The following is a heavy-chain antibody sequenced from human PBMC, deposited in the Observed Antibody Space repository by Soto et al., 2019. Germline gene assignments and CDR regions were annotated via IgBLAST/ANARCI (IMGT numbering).Heavy chain of an antibody. CDR2: INHRGST. CDR3: ARGSRDIVVVVAAQNYYYYYMDV. V-gene: IGHV4-34*01. CDR1: GGSLSDYF. D-gene: IGHD2-15*01. J-gene: IGHJ6*03. Sequence: SETLSLTCVVSGGSLSDYFWSWIRQPPGMALEWIGEINHRGSTNYNPSLKSRVTISVDTSKNQFSLKLSSVTAADTAVYYCARGSRDIVVVVAAQNYYYYYMDVWGKGTTVTV.